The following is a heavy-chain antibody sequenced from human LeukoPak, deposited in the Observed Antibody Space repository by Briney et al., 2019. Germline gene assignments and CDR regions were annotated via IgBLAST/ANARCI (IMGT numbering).Heavy chain of an antibody. V-gene: IGHV3-23*01. CDR2: ISGSGGST. Sequence: GGSLRPSCAASGFTFSSYAMSWVRQAPGKGLEWVSAISGSGGSTYYADSVKGRFTISRDNSKNTLYLQMNSLRAEDTAVYYCASRDIVVVPAARYGMDVWGQGTTVTVS. D-gene: IGHD2-2*01. J-gene: IGHJ6*02. CDR3: ASRDIVVVPAARYGMDV. CDR1: GFTFSSYA.